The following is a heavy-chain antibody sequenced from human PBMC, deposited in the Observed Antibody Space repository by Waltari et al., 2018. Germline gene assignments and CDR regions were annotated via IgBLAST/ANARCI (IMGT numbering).Heavy chain of an antibody. Sequence: EVQLLESGGGLVQPGGSLRLSCAASGFTFSSYAMSWVRQAPGKGLEWVSAISGSGCSTYYADSVKVRFTISRDNSKNTLYLQMNSLRAEDTAVYYCARGHIAVAGMFGYWGQGTLVTVSS. CDR3: ARGHIAVAGMFGY. V-gene: IGHV3-23*01. CDR2: ISGSGCST. CDR1: GFTFSSYA. D-gene: IGHD6-19*01. J-gene: IGHJ4*02.